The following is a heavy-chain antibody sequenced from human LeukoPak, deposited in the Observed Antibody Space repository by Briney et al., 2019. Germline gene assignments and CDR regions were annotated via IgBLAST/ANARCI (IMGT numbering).Heavy chain of an antibody. V-gene: IGHV1-8*01. D-gene: IGHD2-21*02. Sequence: GASVKVSCKASGYTFTSYDINWVRQATGQGLEWMGWMNPNSGNTGYAQKFQGRVTMTRNTSISTAYMELSSLRAEDTAVYYCAKLSGIVVVTSEYFQHWGQGTLVTVSS. CDR1: GYTFTSYD. CDR2: MNPNSGNT. CDR3: AKLSGIVVVTSEYFQH. J-gene: IGHJ1*01.